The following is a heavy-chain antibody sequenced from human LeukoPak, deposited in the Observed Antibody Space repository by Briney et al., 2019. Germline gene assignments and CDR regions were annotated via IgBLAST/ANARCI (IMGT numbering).Heavy chain of an antibody. CDR3: ARHGLIAVAGTGWFDP. CDR1: GGSISSYY. J-gene: IGHJ5*02. Sequence: SETLSLTCTVSGGSISSYYWSWIRQPPGKGLEWIGYIYYSGSTNFNPSLKSRVTISVDTSKNQFSLKLSSVTAADTAVYYCARHGLIAVAGTGWFDPWGQGTLVTGSS. CDR2: IYYSGST. D-gene: IGHD6-19*01. V-gene: IGHV4-59*08.